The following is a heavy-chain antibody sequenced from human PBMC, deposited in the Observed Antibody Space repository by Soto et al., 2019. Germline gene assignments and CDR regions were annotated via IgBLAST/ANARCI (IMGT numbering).Heavy chain of an antibody. CDR1: VFSFKDYY. CDR3: ARESEDLTSNFDY. CDR2: ITSSGGNA. Sequence: GWSLRLSCASSVFSFKDYYMTWMRQTPEKGLEWISTITSSGGNAYYAASVKGRVTISRDNAKNSLYLEMNSLRAEDTAVYYCARESEDLTSNFDYWGQGTLVTVSS. V-gene: IGHV3-11*04. J-gene: IGHJ4*02.